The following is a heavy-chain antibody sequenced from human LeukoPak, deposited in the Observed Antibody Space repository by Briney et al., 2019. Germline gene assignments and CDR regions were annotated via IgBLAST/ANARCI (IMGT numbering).Heavy chain of an antibody. V-gene: IGHV2-5*01. Sequence: SGPTLVNPTQTLTLTCTFSGFSLSTTGVGVTWVRQPPGKALEWPALIYWNDDKHYSPSLKTRLTITKDTSKNQVVLTMTNMDPVDTATYYCAHDRAGIGFDPWGQGTLVTVSS. CDR3: AHDRAGIGFDP. CDR1: GFSLSTTGVG. D-gene: IGHD3-22*01. CDR2: IYWNDDK. J-gene: IGHJ5*02.